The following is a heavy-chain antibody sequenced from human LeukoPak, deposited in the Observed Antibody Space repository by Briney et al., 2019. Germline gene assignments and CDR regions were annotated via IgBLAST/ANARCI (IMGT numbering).Heavy chain of an antibody. CDR3: ARQSRVALMGDAFDI. Sequence: SETLSLTCAVYGGSFSGYYWSWVRQPPGKGLEWVGEINHSGSTKYNPSLKSGVTISVDTSKNKFSMKQSSVTAADTAVYYCARQSRVALMGDAFDIWGQGTMVTVSS. CDR1: GGSFSGYY. CDR2: INHSGST. V-gene: IGHV4-34*01. D-gene: IGHD2-8*01. J-gene: IGHJ3*02.